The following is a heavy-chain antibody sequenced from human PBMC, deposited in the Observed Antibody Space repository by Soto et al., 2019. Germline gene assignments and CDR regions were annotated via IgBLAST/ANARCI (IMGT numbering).Heavy chain of an antibody. J-gene: IGHJ4*02. V-gene: IGHV3-74*01. Sequence: GGSLRLSYAASGFTFSSYWVHWVRQAPGKGLVWVSRINSDGSSASYADSVKGRVTITRDNAKNTLYLQMSSLRAEDTAVYYCARGLYDTRLDYWGQGTLVTVSS. D-gene: IGHD3-3*01. CDR2: INSDGSSA. CDR1: GFTFSSYW. CDR3: ARGLYDTRLDY.